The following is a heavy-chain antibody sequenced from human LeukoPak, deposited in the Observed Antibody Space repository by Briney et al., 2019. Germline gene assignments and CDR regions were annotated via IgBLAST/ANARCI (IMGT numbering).Heavy chain of an antibody. CDR2: ISGSGGST. D-gene: IGHD6-6*01. J-gene: IGHJ6*03. V-gene: IGHV3-23*01. CDR1: GFTFSSYA. Sequence: GGSLRLSCAASGFTFSSYAMSWVRQAPGKGLEWVSAISGSGGSTYYADSVKGRFTISRDNSKNSLYLQMNSLRAEDTALYYCAKDRGEYSSSSGGPHYYYYYMDVWGKGTTVTVSS. CDR3: AKDRGEYSSSSGGPHYYYYYMDV.